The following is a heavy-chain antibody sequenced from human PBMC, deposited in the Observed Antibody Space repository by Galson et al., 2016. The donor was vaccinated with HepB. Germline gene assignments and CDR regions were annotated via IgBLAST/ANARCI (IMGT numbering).Heavy chain of an antibody. CDR1: GYIFNSYW. V-gene: IGHV5-51*01. CDR2: IFPRDFET. Sequence: QSGAEVKKPGESLKISCKGSGYIFNSYWIGWVRQMPGKGLEWMGIIFPRDFETRYSPSSQGRVTISADMSLSTAYLQWNSLKASDTAIYYCARLGDDYGLAYWGQGALVTVSS. CDR3: ARLGDDYGLAY. J-gene: IGHJ4*02. D-gene: IGHD4-17*01.